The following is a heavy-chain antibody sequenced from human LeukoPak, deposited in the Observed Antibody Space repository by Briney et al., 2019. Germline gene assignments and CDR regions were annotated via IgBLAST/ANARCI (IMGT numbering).Heavy chain of an antibody. CDR2: ISWDGDNT. D-gene: IGHD2/OR15-2a*01. J-gene: IGHJ4*02. Sequence: PGGSLRLPCAASGFTFDDYAMHWVRQGPGKGLEWVSLISWDGDNTYYADSVRGRFTISRDNSKKSLYLQMNSLRPEDTALYYCAKDIGSHGLLRSHFDYWGQGTLVTVSS. CDR3: AKDIGSHGLLRSHFDY. CDR1: GFTFDDYA. V-gene: IGHV3-43D*03.